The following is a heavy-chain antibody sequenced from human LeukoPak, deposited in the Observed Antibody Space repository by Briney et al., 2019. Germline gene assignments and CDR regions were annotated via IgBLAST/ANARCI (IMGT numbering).Heavy chain of an antibody. CDR1: GDIVSGTSAG. V-gene: IGHV6-1*01. Sequence: KQSQTLSLTCVLSGDIVSGTSAGWHWSRQSPSRGLEWLERTYYTSTLYNDYAVSVRNRIRITPDTSKNQFSLQLNSVTPDDTAVYYCTRGWLQSGLGYWGQGTLVTVSS. CDR3: TRGWLQSGLGY. J-gene: IGHJ1*01. CDR2: TYYTSTLYN. D-gene: IGHD5-24*01.